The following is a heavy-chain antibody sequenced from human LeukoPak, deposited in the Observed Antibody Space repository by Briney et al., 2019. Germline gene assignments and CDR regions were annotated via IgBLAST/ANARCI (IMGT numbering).Heavy chain of an antibody. CDR3: AEDPGYQVVYCFDY. D-gene: IGHD2-2*01. J-gene: IGHJ4*02. CDR2: ISGSGGST. V-gene: IGHV3-23*01. Sequence: GGSLRLSCAASGFTFSSYSMSWVRQAPGKGLEWVSGISGSGGSTDYADSVKGRFTISRDNSKNTLYLQMNSLRAEDTAVYYCAEDPGYQVVYCFDYWGQGTLVTDSS. CDR1: GFTFSSYS.